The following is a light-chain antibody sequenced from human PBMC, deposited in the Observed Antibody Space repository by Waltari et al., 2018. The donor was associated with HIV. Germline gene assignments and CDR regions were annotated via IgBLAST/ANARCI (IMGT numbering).Light chain of an antibody. J-gene: IGLJ2*01. Sequence: QSVLTQPPSVSAAPGQKVTISCSGSSSNIGNNYVSWYQQLPGPAPRLLIYDSNKRPAEIPDRFSGAKSGWSALLDTTGVQTGDEAEYYCGTWESSLSAAVSGGGTKLAVL. CDR3: GTWESSLSAAV. CDR1: SSNIGNNY. V-gene: IGLV1-51*01. CDR2: DSN.